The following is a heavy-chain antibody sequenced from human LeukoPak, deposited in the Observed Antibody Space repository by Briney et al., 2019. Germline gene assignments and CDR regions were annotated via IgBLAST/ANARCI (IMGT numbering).Heavy chain of an antibody. J-gene: IGHJ6*02. CDR2: IYPGDSDT. V-gene: IGHV5-51*01. CDR3: ARHLTYNWNPYYYYYGMDV. Sequence: RGESLRISCKGSEYSFTSYWISWVRQMPGKGLEWMGIIYPGDSDTRYSPSFQGQVTISADKSISTAYLQWSSLKASDTAMYYCARHLTYNWNPYYYYYGMDVWGQGTTVTVSS. D-gene: IGHD1-20*01. CDR1: EYSFTSYW.